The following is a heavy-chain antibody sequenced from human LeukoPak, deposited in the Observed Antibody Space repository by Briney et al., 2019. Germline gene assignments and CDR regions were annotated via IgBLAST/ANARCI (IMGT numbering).Heavy chain of an antibody. V-gene: IGHV1-69*05. CDR1: GGTFSSYA. Sequence: VASVKVSCKASGGTFSSYAISWVRQAPGQGLEWMGGIIPIFGTANYAQKFQGRVTITTDESTSTAYMELSSLRSEDTAVYYCAAVIQYSGYDSDFDYWGQGTLVTVSS. D-gene: IGHD5-12*01. CDR2: IIPIFGTA. CDR3: AAVIQYSGYDSDFDY. J-gene: IGHJ4*02.